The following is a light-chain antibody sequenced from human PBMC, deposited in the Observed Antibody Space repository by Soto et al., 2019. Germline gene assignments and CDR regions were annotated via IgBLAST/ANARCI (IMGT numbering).Light chain of an antibody. CDR2: DVS. J-gene: IGLJ1*01. Sequence: QSVLTQPRSVSGSPGQSVTISCTGTSSDIGGYTYVSWYQQHPGKAPKVIIYDVSERPSGVPDRFSGSKSGNTASLTISGLQPEDEADYYCCSFAGPQSSEVFGEGTKVTVL. V-gene: IGLV2-11*01. CDR1: SSDIGGYTY. CDR3: CSFAGPQSSEV.